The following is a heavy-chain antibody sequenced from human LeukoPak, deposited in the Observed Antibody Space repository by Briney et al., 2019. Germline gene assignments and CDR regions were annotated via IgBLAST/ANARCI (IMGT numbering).Heavy chain of an antibody. J-gene: IGHJ4*02. Sequence: GSLRLSCAASGFTFSSYSMNWVRQAPGKGLEWVSSISSSSSYIYYADSVKGRFTISRDNAKNSLYLQMNSLRAEDTAVYYCAREYCSGGSCYFDYWGQGTLVTVSS. CDR2: ISSSSSYI. CDR3: AREYCSGGSCYFDY. D-gene: IGHD2-15*01. V-gene: IGHV3-21*01. CDR1: GFTFSSYS.